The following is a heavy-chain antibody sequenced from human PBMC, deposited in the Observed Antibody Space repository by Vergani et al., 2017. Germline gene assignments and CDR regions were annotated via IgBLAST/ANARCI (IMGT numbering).Heavy chain of an antibody. V-gene: IGHV4-59*02. CDR3: ARVGHYDFWSGRGYYYYYMDV. CDR2: IYYSGST. Sequence: QVKLQESGPGLVKPSETLSLTCTVSGASVNSYYWSWIRQPPGKGLEWIGYIYYSGSTNYNPSLKSRVTISVDTSKNQFSLKLSSVTAADTAVYYCARVGHYDFWSGRGYYYYYMDVWGKGTTVTVSS. J-gene: IGHJ6*03. D-gene: IGHD3-3*01. CDR1: GASVNSYY.